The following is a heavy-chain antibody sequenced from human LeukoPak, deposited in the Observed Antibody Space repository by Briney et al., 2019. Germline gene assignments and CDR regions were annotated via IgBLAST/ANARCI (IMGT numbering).Heavy chain of an antibody. Sequence: QTGGSLRLSCAVSGFTFSDYAMTWVRQAPGKGLEWVSSISGSGRSTYYADSVKGRLTISRDNSKNTLYLQVNSLRAEDTAVYFCAKSYRKLYDFWGPYYNDFDYWGQGILVTVSS. J-gene: IGHJ4*02. V-gene: IGHV3-23*01. CDR2: ISGSGRST. CDR1: GFTFSDYA. D-gene: IGHD3-3*01. CDR3: AKSYRKLYDFWGPYYNDFDY.